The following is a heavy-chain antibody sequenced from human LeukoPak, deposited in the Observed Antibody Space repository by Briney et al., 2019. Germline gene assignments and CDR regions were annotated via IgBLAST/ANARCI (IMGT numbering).Heavy chain of an antibody. Sequence: PSETLSLTCTVSGGSISSSSYYWGWIRQPPGKGLEWIGSIDYTGSTYYNPSLKSRVTISIDTSKNQFSLKMSSVTAADTAVYYCARQVTGTRVRYFDYWGQGTLVTVSS. CDR1: GGSISSSSYY. V-gene: IGHV4-39*01. CDR3: ARQVTGTRVRYFDY. D-gene: IGHD1-7*01. CDR2: IDYTGST. J-gene: IGHJ4*02.